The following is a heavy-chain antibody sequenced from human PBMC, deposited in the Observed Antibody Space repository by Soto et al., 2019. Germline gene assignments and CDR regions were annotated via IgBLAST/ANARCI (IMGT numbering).Heavy chain of an antibody. CDR3: AKYYFGMGV. V-gene: IGHV3-48*03. CDR1: GFTFSDYE. Sequence: EEQLVESGGGLVQPGGSLRLSCAASGFTFSDYEVNWVRQAPGKGLEWISYISASGATIHYADSVRGRLTISRDNAKNSVYLQMNRLRADATGVYYCAKYYFGMGVWGQGTTVTVSS. J-gene: IGHJ6*02. CDR2: ISASGATI. D-gene: IGHD3-10*01.